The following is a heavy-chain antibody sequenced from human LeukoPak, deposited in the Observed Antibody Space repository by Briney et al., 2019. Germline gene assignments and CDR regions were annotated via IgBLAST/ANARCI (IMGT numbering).Heavy chain of an antibody. CDR2: IYHSGST. CDR3: ARGRGGPYYFDY. Sequence: SETLSLTCAVSGYSISSGYYWGWIRQPPGKGLEWIGSIYHSGSTYYNPSLNSRVTISVDTSKNQFSLKLSSVTAADTAVYYCARGRGGPYYFDYWGQGSLVTVSS. D-gene: IGHD3-10*01. V-gene: IGHV4-38-2*01. J-gene: IGHJ4*02. CDR1: GYSISSGYY.